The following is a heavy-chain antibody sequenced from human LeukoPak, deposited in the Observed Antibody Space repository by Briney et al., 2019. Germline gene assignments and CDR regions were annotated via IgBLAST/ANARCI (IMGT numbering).Heavy chain of an antibody. D-gene: IGHD5-24*01. V-gene: IGHV3-74*01. CDR1: GFNFGGYW. CDR2: VDNGGANT. Sequence: GGSLRLSCAASGFNFGGYWMHWVRQAPGKGLVWVSRVDNGGANTVYADSVKGRFIISRDNAKNTLYLQMSSLRAEDTAVYYCAKDRGTPDAFHLWGQGTMVTISS. J-gene: IGHJ3*01. CDR3: AKDRGTPDAFHL.